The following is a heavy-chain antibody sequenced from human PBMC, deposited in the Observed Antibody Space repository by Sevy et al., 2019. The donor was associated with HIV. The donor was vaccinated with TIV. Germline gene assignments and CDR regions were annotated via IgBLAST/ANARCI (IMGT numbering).Heavy chain of an antibody. V-gene: IGHV3-13*01. CDR2: IGSAGDT. D-gene: IGHD1-26*01. J-gene: IGHJ3*02. CDR1: GFTFRSYD. CDR3: ARGTRYGGSYYLGDDAFDI. Sequence: GGSLRLSCAASGFTFRSYDMHWVRQATGKGLEWVSAIGSAGDTYYPGSVKGRFTISGENAKNSLYLQMNSSRAGDTAVYYCARGTRYGGSYYLGDDAFDIWGQGTMVTVSS.